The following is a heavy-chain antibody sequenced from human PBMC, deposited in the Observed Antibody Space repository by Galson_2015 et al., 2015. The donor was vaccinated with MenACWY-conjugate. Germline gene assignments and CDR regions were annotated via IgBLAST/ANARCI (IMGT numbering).Heavy chain of an antibody. J-gene: IGHJ2*01. CDR1: GDSVSSHSAA. Sequence: CAISGDSVSSHSAAWTWIRQSPSRGLEWLGRTYYRSRWHTDYAVSVKSRITINPDTSRNQLFLQLSSVTPEDTAVYYCARGVTRTSGTINWYFDFWGRGALVTVSS. CDR2: TYYRSRWHT. V-gene: IGHV6-1*01. CDR3: ARGVTRTSGTINWYFDF. D-gene: IGHD6-13*01.